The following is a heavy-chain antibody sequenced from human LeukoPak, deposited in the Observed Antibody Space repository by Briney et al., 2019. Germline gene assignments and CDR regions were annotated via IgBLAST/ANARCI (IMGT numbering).Heavy chain of an antibody. CDR3: ARWDTGMAAFDL. Sequence: GGSLRLSCAASEFNVGNYWMHWIRQAPGTGPMWVSRINGDGSDTKYADSVKGRLTISRDNAKNTLYLHMNSLRAEDTALYWCARWDTGMAAFDLWGQGTLVTVSS. D-gene: IGHD5-18*01. J-gene: IGHJ4*02. CDR2: INGDGSDT. CDR1: EFNVGNYW. V-gene: IGHV3-74*03.